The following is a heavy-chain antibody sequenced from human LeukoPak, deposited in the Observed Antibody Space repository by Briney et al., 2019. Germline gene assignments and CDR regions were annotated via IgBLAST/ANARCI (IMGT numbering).Heavy chain of an antibody. D-gene: IGHD2-8*02. V-gene: IGHV4-59*08. CDR2: ISDIGSI. CDR1: GGSISSYY. CDR3: AGHHPRNTVDF. J-gene: IGHJ4*02. Sequence: SETLSLTCTVSGGSISSYYWSWIRQPPGKGLEWIAYISDIGSINYNPSLKSRVTISLDTSKNQFSLKLCSVTAADTAVYYCAGHHPRNTVDFWGQGTLVTVSS.